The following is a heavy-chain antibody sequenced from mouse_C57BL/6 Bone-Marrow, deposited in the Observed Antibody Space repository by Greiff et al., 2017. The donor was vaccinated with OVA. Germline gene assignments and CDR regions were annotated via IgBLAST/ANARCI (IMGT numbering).Heavy chain of an antibody. J-gene: IGHJ3*01. CDR2: IRSKSNNYAT. D-gene: IGHD4-1*01. Sequence: EVQLVESGGGLVQPKGSLKLSCAASGFSFNTYAMNWVRQAPGKGLEWVARIRSKSNNYATYYADSVKDRFTISRDDSESMLYLQMNNLKTEDTAMYYCVGHWDAWFAYWGQGTLVTVSA. CDR3: VGHWDAWFAY. CDR1: GFSFNTYA. V-gene: IGHV10-1*01.